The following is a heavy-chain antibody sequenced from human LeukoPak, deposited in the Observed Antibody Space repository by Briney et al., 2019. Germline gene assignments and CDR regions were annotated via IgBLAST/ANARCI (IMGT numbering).Heavy chain of an antibody. D-gene: IGHD2-21*01. CDR3: ARDVVGHYDY. CDR1: GFTFSSYG. CDR2: IWYDGSNK. J-gene: IGHJ4*02. V-gene: IGHV3-33*01. Sequence: GGSLRLSCAASGFTFSSYGMHWVRQAPGKGQEWVAVIWYDGSNKYYADSVKGRFTISRDNSKNTLYLQMNSLRAEDTAVYYCARDVVGHYDYWGQGTLVTVSS.